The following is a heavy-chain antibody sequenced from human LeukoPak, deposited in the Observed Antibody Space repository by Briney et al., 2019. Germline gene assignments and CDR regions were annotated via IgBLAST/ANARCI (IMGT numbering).Heavy chain of an antibody. D-gene: IGHD3-9*01. CDR2: ISGSGGST. Sequence: GGSLRLSCAASGFTFSSYAMSWVRQAPGKGLEWVSAISGSGGSTYYADSVKGRFTISRDNSKNTLYLQMNSLKTEDTAVYYCTTGPPLYYDILTGYYNHWGQGTLVTVSS. CDR1: GFTFSSYA. J-gene: IGHJ4*02. CDR3: TTGPPLYYDILTGYYNH. V-gene: IGHV3-23*01.